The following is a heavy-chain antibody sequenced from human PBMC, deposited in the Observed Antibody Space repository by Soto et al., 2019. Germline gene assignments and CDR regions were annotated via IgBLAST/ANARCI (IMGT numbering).Heavy chain of an antibody. J-gene: IGHJ4*02. V-gene: IGHV3-7*03. Sequence: PGGSLRLPCVASGFIFRNQWLSWVRKDTGKGREWVGNIKQDGSEQYYVDSVNGRCTTYRDNAKNILYLQMNRLRADDTAVYYCSTLSSSWPTGCDYWGQGTLVTVSS. D-gene: IGHD2-2*01. CDR2: IKQDGSEQ. CDR3: STLSSSWPTGCDY. CDR1: GFIFRNQW.